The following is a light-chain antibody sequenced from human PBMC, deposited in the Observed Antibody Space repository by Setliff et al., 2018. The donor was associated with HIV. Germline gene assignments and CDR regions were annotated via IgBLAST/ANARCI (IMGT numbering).Light chain of an antibody. J-gene: IGLJ1*01. CDR3: QSYDSSLSRGV. CDR2: QAS. CDR1: SGDVGRYNL. V-gene: IGLV2-14*02. Sequence: QSVLTQPASVSGSPGQSITISCTGTSGDVGRYNLVSWYQQQPGKPPKLMIYQASKRPSGVSNRFSGSKSGNTASLTISGLQAEDEADYYCQSYDSSLSRGVFGTGTKVTVL.